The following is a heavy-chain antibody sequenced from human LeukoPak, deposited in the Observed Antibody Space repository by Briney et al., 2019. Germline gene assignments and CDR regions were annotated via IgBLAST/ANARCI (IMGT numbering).Heavy chain of an antibody. CDR3: ARGRYYGSGTLYFDY. CDR1: GGSISSGGHY. J-gene: IGHJ4*02. CDR2: NYYSGTT. D-gene: IGHD3-10*01. Sequence: SQTLSLTCTVSGGSISSGGHYWTWLRQPPGTGLEWVGYNYYSGTTYYNPSLQSRVTISVDKSKNQFSLRLSSVTAADTAVYYCARGRYYGSGTLYFDYWGQGILVTVSS. V-gene: IGHV4-31*03.